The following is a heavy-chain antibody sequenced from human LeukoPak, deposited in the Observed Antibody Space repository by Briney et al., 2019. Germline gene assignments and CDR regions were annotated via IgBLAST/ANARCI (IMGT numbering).Heavy chain of an antibody. CDR3: AKDEVVQGFDY. D-gene: IGHD2-15*01. V-gene: IGHV3-23*01. Sequence: GGSLRLSCAASGLTLSSYAMSWVRQAPGRGVEWVSAISGSGGSTYYAASVKGRFTISRDNSKNTLYLQMNSLRAEDTGVYYCAKDEVVQGFDYWGQGTLVTVSS. J-gene: IGHJ4*02. CDR2: ISGSGGST. CDR1: GLTLSSYA.